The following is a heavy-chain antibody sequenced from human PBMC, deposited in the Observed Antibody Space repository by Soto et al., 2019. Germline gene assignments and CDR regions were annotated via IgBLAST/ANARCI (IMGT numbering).Heavy chain of an antibody. CDR3: ARDHQWAFDL. J-gene: IGHJ4*02. Sequence: GGSLRLSCAASGFTFSFYAMHWVRQAPGKGLEWVAVISYNGRNKHYVDSVKGRFTISRDNARKSLYLQMNSLREEDTAVYYCARDHQWAFDLWGQGALVTVSS. D-gene: IGHD1-26*01. CDR2: ISYNGRNK. CDR1: GFTFSFYA. V-gene: IGHV3-30*04.